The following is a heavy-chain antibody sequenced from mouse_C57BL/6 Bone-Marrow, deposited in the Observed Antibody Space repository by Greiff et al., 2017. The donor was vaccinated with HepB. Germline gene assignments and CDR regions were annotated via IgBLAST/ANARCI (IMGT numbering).Heavy chain of an antibody. CDR3: ATELLRPPYFDV. Sequence: EVMLVESGGGLVKPGGSLKLSCAASGFTFSDYGMYWVRQAPEKGLEWVAYISSGSSPIYYADTVKGRFTISRDNAKNTLFLQMTSLRSKDTAMYYCATELLRPPYFDVWGTGTTVTVSS. CDR1: GFTFSDYG. CDR2: ISSGSSPI. V-gene: IGHV5-17*01. D-gene: IGHD1-2*01. J-gene: IGHJ1*03.